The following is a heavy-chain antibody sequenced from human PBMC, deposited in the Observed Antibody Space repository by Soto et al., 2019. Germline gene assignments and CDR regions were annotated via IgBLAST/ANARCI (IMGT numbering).Heavy chain of an antibody. V-gene: IGHV3-23*01. CDR1: GFTFSSYG. D-gene: IGHD1-7*01. CDR2: SSATGAGT. CDR3: AKDRRAGGNYGFYSDF. J-gene: IGHJ4*02. Sequence: EVQLLESGGGLVQPGGSLRLSCAASGFTFSSYGMTWVRQAPGKGLEWVSFSSATGAGTYYADSVKGRFTISRDNSKNTLSRQMTSLRADDTAVYYCAKDRRAGGNYGFYSDFWGQGAVVIVSS.